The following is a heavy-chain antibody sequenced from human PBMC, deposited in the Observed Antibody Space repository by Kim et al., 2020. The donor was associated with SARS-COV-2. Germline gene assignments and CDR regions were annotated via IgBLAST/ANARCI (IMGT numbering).Heavy chain of an antibody. V-gene: IGHV1-18*01. CDR1: GYTFTSYG. CDR3: GRAGITMIVVEMDV. CDR2: ISAYNGNT. J-gene: IGHJ6*02. Sequence: ASVKVSCKASGYTFTSYGISWVRQAPGQGLEWMGWISAYNGNTNYAQKHQGRVTMTTDTSTRTAYMELRSLRSDDTAVYYCGRAGITMIVVEMDVWGQGTTVTVSS. D-gene: IGHD3-22*01.